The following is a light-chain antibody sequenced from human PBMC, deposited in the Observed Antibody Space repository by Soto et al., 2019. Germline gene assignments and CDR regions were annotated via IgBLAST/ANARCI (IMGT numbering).Light chain of an antibody. CDR3: SSYTSSSTVV. CDR2: GVS. CDR1: SSDVGGYNY. V-gene: IGLV2-14*01. J-gene: IGLJ2*01. Sequence: QSALTQPASVSWSPGQSITISCTGASSDVGGYNYVSWFQQHPGKAPKLMIYGVSNRPSGVSNRFSGSKSGNTASLTISGLQAEDEADYYCSSYTSSSTVVFGGGTKLTVL.